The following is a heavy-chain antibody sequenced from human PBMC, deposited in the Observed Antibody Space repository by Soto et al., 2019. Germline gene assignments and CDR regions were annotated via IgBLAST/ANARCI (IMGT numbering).Heavy chain of an antibody. V-gene: IGHV3-23*01. J-gene: IGHJ5*02. CDR1: GFTFSSYA. CDR3: AIPGLRYCSGGSCPFDP. Sequence: EVQLLESGGGLVQPGGSLRLSCAASGFTFSSYAMSWVRQAPGKGLEWVSTISGSGDSTYYADSLKGRFTISRDNSKNTLYLQMNSLRAEDTALYYCAIPGLRYCSGGSCPFDPWGQGTLVTVSS. D-gene: IGHD2-15*01. CDR2: ISGSGDST.